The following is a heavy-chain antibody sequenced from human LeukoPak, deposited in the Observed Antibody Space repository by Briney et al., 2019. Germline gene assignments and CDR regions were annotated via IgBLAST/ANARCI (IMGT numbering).Heavy chain of an antibody. J-gene: IGHJ4*02. V-gene: IGHV4-59*01. Sequence: PSETLSLTCTVSGGSISSYYWSWIRQPPGKGLEWIGYIYYSGSTNYNPSLKSRVTISVDTSKNQFSLKLSSVTAADTAVYYCARDRRAYYDSSGYYYEEEAYFDYWGQGTLVTVSS. CDR2: IYYSGST. D-gene: IGHD3-22*01. CDR3: ARDRRAYYDSSGYYYEEEAYFDY. CDR1: GGSISSYY.